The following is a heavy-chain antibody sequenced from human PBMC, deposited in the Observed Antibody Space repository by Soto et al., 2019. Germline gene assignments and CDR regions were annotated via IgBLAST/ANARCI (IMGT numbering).Heavy chain of an antibody. CDR2: IYYCGST. Sequence: QLQLQESGPGLVKPSETLSLTCTVSGGSISSRGYYWGWIRQPPAKGLEWIGTIYYCGSTYYNPSLKSRVTISVDTSKNQFSLKLSSVTAADTAVYYCATSNWFDPWGQGTLVTVSS. V-gene: IGHV4-39*01. CDR1: GGSISSRGYY. J-gene: IGHJ5*02. CDR3: ATSNWFDP.